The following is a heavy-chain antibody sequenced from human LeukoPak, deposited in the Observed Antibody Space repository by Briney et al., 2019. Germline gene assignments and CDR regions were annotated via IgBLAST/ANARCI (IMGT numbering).Heavy chain of an antibody. CDR2: IYYSGST. CDR1: GGSISSYY. Sequence: SETLSLTCTVSGGSISSYYWSWIRQPAGKGLEWIGYIYYSGSTNYNPSLKSRVTISVDTSKNQFSLKLSSVTAADTAVYYCARDLRGYSYGSDYFDYWGQGTLVTVSS. D-gene: IGHD5-18*01. V-gene: IGHV4-59*01. CDR3: ARDLRGYSYGSDYFDY. J-gene: IGHJ4*02.